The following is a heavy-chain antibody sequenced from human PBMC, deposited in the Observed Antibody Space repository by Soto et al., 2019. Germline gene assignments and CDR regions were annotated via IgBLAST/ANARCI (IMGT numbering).Heavy chain of an antibody. CDR2: IVPMFGTS. V-gene: IGHV1-69*06. J-gene: IGHJ4*02. Sequence: QERLVQSGAEVRKPGSSVKVSCKVTGGTSTRYAITWVRQAPGQGLEWMGGIVPMFGTSKYAQKFQGRVTITADTSTNIADMELRSLRSEDTAVYYCNRGSEYDFWSGYLWGQGTLVSVSS. CDR1: GGTSTRYA. CDR3: NRGSEYDFWSGYL. D-gene: IGHD3-3*01.